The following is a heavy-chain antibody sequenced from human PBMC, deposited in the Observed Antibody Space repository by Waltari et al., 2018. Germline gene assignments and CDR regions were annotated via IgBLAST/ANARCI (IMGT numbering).Heavy chain of an antibody. V-gene: IGHV3-48*04. Sequence: EVQLVESGGGLVQPGGSLRLSCAASGFTFSRDNMNWVRQAPGKGLGWLSYISSFGTTDYADSVKGRFTISRDNADNSLSLQMNSLRAEDTAVYYCARAKTGDYYYYMDVWGKGTTVTISS. CDR1: GFTFSRDN. D-gene: IGHD3-10*01. CDR3: ARAKTGDYYYYMDV. J-gene: IGHJ6*03. CDR2: ISSFGTT.